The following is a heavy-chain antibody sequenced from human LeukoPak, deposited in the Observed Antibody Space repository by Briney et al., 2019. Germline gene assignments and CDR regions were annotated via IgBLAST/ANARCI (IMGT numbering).Heavy chain of an antibody. J-gene: IGHJ4*02. Sequence: ASVKVSCKASGYTFTNYAMHWVRQAPGQRLEWMGWINAGNGNTKYSQKFQGRVTITRDTSASTVYMELSSLRSEDTAVYYCARGIGPVAVTFDYWGQGTLVTVSS. CDR3: ARGIGPVAVTFDY. D-gene: IGHD6-19*01. V-gene: IGHV1-3*01. CDR1: GYTFTNYA. CDR2: INAGNGNT.